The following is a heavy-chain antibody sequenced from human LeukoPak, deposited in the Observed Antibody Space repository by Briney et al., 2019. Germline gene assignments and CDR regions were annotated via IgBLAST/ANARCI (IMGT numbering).Heavy chain of an antibody. Sequence: GGSLRLSCAASGFTFSSYWMHWVRQAPGKGLMWVSRINSDGSTTNYADSVKGRFTISRDNTKNTLYLQMNSLRAEDTAVFYCARDWSSVDYWGQGTLVTVSS. V-gene: IGHV3-74*01. CDR1: GFTFSSYW. J-gene: IGHJ4*02. CDR3: ARDWSSVDY. D-gene: IGHD3-10*01. CDR2: INSDGSTT.